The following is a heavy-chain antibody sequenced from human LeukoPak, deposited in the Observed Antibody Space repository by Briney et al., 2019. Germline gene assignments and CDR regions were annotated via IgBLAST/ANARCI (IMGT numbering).Heavy chain of an antibody. D-gene: IGHD3-16*01. J-gene: IGHJ4*02. Sequence: PGGSLRLSCAGSGFTFRSYEMTWVRQAPGKGLEWVSYISSSGSTIYYADSVKGRFTISRDNAKNSLYLQMNSLRAEDTAVYYCARAYDYVPFDYWGQGTLVTVSS. CDR1: GFTFRSYE. CDR2: ISSSGSTI. V-gene: IGHV3-48*03. CDR3: ARAYDYVPFDY.